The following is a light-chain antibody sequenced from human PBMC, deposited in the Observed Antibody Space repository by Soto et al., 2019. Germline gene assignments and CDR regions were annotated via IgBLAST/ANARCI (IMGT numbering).Light chain of an antibody. CDR3: QHYYTIPVT. J-gene: IGKJ4*01. V-gene: IGKV4-1*01. Sequence: DIVMTQSPDSLAVSLGERATINCKSSQSLLYNSNDKNYLAWYQQRPGQPPRLLLYWASTRESGVPDRFSGSGSGTYFTLTISSLQAEDVAVYYCQHYYTIPVTFGGGTKVEIK. CDR1: QSLLYNSNDKNY. CDR2: WAS.